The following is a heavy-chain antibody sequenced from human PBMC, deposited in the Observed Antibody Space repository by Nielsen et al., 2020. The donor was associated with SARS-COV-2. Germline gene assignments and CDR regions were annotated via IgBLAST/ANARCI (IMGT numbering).Heavy chain of an antibody. V-gene: IGHV1-2*06. CDR2: INPNSGGT. CDR1: GYTFTGYY. Sequence: VKVSCKASGYTFTGYYMHWVRQAPGQGLEWMGRINPNSGGTNYAQKFQGRVTMTRDTSISTAYMELSRLRSDDTAVYYCARVNFGYYYDFDYWGQGTLVTVSS. CDR3: ARVNFGYYYDFDY. J-gene: IGHJ4*02. D-gene: IGHD3-22*01.